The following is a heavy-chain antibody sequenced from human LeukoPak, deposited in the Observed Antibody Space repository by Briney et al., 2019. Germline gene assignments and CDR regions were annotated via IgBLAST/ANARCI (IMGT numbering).Heavy chain of an antibody. J-gene: IGHJ4*02. V-gene: IGHV4-59*01. D-gene: IGHD6-13*01. CDR2: IYYSGST. Sequence: SETLSLTCTVSGGSISSYYWSWIRQPPGKGLEWIGYIYYSGSTNNNPSLKSRVTISVDTSKNQFSLKLSSVTAADTAVYYCASGYSSSWYSTYYFDYWGQGTLVTVSS. CDR1: GGSISSYY. CDR3: ASGYSSSWYSTYYFDY.